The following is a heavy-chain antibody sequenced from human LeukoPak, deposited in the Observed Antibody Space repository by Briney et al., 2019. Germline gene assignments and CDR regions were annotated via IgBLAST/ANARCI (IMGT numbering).Heavy chain of an antibody. J-gene: IGHJ4*02. Sequence: GGSLRLSCAASGFTFSSYELYWVRQAPGKGLEWISYISSSSTIIKYADSVRGRFTISRDDARESLYLQMSSLRAEDTGVYYCIRDEALWRLDYWGQGTLVTVSS. D-gene: IGHD2-21*01. V-gene: IGHV3-48*03. CDR1: GFTFSSYE. CDR2: ISSSSTII. CDR3: IRDEALWRLDY.